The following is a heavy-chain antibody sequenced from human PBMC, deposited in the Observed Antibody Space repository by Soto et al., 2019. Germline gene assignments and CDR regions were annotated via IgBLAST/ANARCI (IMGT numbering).Heavy chain of an antibody. V-gene: IGHV3-7*01. J-gene: IGHJ3*02. Sequence: EVQLVESGGGLVQPGGSLRLSCVASGFTFRRYWMSWVRQAPGKGLEWVANIKQDGSEKYYVDSVKGRCTISRDNAKNSLYLQMNSLRAEDTAVYYCARDVPTALGAFDIWGQGTMVTVSS. CDR3: ARDVPTALGAFDI. CDR1: GFTFRRYW. CDR2: IKQDGSEK. D-gene: IGHD2-2*01.